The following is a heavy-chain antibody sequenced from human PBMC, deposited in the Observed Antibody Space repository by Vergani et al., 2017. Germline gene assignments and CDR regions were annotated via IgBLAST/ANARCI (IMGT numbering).Heavy chain of an antibody. J-gene: IGHJ4*02. Sequence: QVQLVESGGGVVQPGGSLRLSCTASGFTFRSNGMHWVRQAPGKGLEWVAFIWFDGSKTYYVGTVKGRFTISRDNSKTTLFLQMNSLSPEDTAIYYCAKMGSVVVTEVSYYFDYWGQGTLVTVSS. V-gene: IGHV3-30*02. CDR3: AKMGSVVVTEVSYYFDY. CDR1: GFTFRSNG. D-gene: IGHD2-21*02. CDR2: IWFDGSKT.